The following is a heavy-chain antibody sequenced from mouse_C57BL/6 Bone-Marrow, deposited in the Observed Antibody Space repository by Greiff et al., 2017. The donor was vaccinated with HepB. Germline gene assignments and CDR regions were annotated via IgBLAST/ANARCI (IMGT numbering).Heavy chain of an antibody. CDR1: GYTFTSYW. CDR2: IDPNSGGT. CDR3: ARSYYGSSPYAMDY. V-gene: IGHV1-62-3*01. Sequence: QVQLQQPGAELVKPGASVNLSCKASGYTFTSYWMHWVKQRPGRGLEWIGRIDPNSGGTKYNEKFKSKATLTVDTSSSTAYMQLSSLTSEDSAVYYCARSYYGSSPYAMDYWGQGTSVTVSS. D-gene: IGHD1-1*01. J-gene: IGHJ4*01.